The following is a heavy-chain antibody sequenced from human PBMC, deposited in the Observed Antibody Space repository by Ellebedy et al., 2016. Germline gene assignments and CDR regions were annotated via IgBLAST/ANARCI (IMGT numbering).Heavy chain of an antibody. D-gene: IGHD3-10*01. CDR2: IYPSDSDT. CDR3: ARQRNYFNSGERYFDP. CDR1: GYSFTSYW. Sequence: GESLKISXKGSGYSFTSYWIGWVRQMPGKGLEWMGIIYPSDSDTKYSPSFEGQVTISADKSINTAYLQWSSLKASDTAMYYCARQRNYFNSGERYFDPWGQGTLVTVSS. V-gene: IGHV5-51*01. J-gene: IGHJ5*02.